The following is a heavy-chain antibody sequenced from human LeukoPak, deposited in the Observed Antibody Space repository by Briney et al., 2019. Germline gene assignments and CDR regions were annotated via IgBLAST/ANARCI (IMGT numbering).Heavy chain of an antibody. CDR3: AAVPGIADQPLNWFDP. CDR1: GFTFSSYA. CDR2: ISGSGIST. D-gene: IGHD6-13*01. Sequence: GGSLRLSCAASGFTFSSYAMSWVRQAPGKGLEWVSVISGSGISTYYADSVKGRFSISRDNSKNTLYLQMNSLRAEDTAVYYCAAVPGIADQPLNWFDPWGQGTLVTVSS. J-gene: IGHJ5*02. V-gene: IGHV3-23*01.